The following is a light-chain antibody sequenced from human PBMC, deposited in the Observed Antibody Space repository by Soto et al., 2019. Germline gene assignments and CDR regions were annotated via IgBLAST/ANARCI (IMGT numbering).Light chain of an antibody. CDR2: DNN. Sequence: QSVLTQPPSVSAAPGQKVTISCSGSSSNIGNNYVSWYQQLPGTAPKLLIYDNNKRPSGMPDRFSCSKSGTSGTLDITGLQTGDEADYYCATWDGSRPAEVFGGGTKVTVL. CDR3: ATWDGSRPAEV. V-gene: IGLV1-51*01. CDR1: SSNIGNNY. J-gene: IGLJ2*01.